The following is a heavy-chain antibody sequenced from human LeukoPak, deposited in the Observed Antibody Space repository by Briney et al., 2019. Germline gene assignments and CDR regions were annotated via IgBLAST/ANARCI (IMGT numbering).Heavy chain of an antibody. D-gene: IGHD3-3*01. CDR2: ISGYNGNT. V-gene: IGHV1-18*01. CDR1: GYTFTSYG. J-gene: IGHJ4*02. CDR3: ARRIMYYDFWSGSYFDY. Sequence: ASVKVSCKASGYTFTSYGISWVRQAPGQGLDWMGWISGYNGNTNYAQKFQGRVTMTTDTSTSTAYMELRSLRSDDTAVYYCARRIMYYDFWSGSYFDYWGQGTLVTVSS.